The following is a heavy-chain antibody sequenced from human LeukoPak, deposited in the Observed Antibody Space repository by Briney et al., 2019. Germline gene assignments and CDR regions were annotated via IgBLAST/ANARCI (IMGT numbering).Heavy chain of an antibody. CDR2: IYYSGST. J-gene: IGHJ4*02. Sequence: SQTLSLTCTVSGGSISSGDYYWSWIRQPPGKGLEWIGYIYYSGSTYHNPSLKSRVTISVDTSKNQFSLKLSSVTAADTAVYYCARGGGIYYDSSGYPSWDYWGQGTLVTVSS. CDR1: GGSISSGDYY. V-gene: IGHV4-30-4*01. D-gene: IGHD3-22*01. CDR3: ARGGGIYYDSSGYPSWDY.